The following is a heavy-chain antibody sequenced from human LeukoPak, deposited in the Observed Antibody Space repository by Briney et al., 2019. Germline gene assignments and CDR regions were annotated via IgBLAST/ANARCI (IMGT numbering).Heavy chain of an antibody. J-gene: IGHJ4*02. D-gene: IGHD2-2*01. Sequence: GGSLRLSCAPSGFTFSSYAMSWVRQAPGKGLEWVSAISGGGIGIYYADSLKGRFTISRDDSKNTLYLQMNSLRAEDTAVYYCTRRRGNQQPIDYWGQGTLVTVSS. V-gene: IGHV3-23*01. CDR1: GFTFSSYA. CDR3: TRRRGNQQPIDY. CDR2: ISGGGIGI.